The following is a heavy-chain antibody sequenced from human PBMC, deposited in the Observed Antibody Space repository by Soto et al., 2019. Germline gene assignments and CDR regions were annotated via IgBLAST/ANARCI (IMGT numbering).Heavy chain of an antibody. CDR2: INHSGST. CDR1: GGSFSGYY. D-gene: IGHD6-13*01. V-gene: IGHV4-34*01. CDR3: ARNGAAAGAIDAFDI. Sequence: QVQLQQWGAGLLKPSETLSLTCAVYGGSFSGYYWSWIRQPPGKGLEWIGEINHSGSTNYNPSLKSRFTISVDPSKNQSDLKRSSVTAADTAVYYYARNGAAAGAIDAFDIWGQGTMVTVSS. J-gene: IGHJ3*02.